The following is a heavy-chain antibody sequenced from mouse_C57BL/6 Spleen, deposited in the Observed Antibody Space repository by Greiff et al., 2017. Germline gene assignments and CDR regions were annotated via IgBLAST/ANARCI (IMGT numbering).Heavy chain of an antibody. CDR2: ISSGGDYI. J-gene: IGHJ3*01. V-gene: IGHV5-9-1*02. Sequence: EVQVVESGEGLVKPGGSLKLSCAASGFTFSSYAMSWVRQTPEKRLEWVAYISSGGDYIYYADTVKGRFTISRDNARNTLYLQMSSLKSEDTAMYDCTRACVYYDYDWFAYWGQGTLVTVSA. D-gene: IGHD2-4*01. CDR3: TRACVYYDYDWFAY. CDR1: GFTFSSYA.